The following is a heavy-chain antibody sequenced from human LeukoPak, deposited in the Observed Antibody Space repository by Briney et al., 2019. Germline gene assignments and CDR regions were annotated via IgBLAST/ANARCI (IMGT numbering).Heavy chain of an antibody. V-gene: IGHV4-59*08. D-gene: IGHD3-3*01. Sequence: KPSETLSLTCTVSGGSISSYYWSWIRQSPGKGLEWIGYIYSSGSTNSNPSLKSRVTISVDTSKNQFSLKLSSVTAADTAVYYCARREWLSGPVDYWGQGTLVTVSS. J-gene: IGHJ4*02. CDR1: GGSISSYY. CDR3: ARREWLSGPVDY. CDR2: IYSSGST.